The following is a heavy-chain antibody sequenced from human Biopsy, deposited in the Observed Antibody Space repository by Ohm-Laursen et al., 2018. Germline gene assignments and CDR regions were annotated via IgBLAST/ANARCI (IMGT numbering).Heavy chain of an antibody. Sequence: ATVKISCKGSGYAVNDYFLHWLRQAPGQGPEWMGWISPNSGGTNYAQKFQGRVTMTTDTSTSTVCLELRRLISDDTAVYYCARDIMNRIAGLVARSDVFDVWGQGTLVTVSS. D-gene: IGHD3-16*01. CDR1: GYAVNDYF. V-gene: IGHV1-2*02. J-gene: IGHJ3*01. CDR2: ISPNSGGT. CDR3: ARDIMNRIAGLVARSDVFDV.